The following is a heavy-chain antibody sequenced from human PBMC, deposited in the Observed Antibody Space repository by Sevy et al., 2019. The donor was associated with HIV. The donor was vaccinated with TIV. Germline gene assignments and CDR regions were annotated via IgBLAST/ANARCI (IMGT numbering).Heavy chain of an antibody. V-gene: IGHV3-72*01. D-gene: IGHD6-19*01. Sequence: LTCAASGFIFGDLYMDWVRQAPGKGLKWIGRIRNKAKSSTTEYAASVKGRFTITRDDSKNSLYLQMNSLKTEDTARYYCAAVAADKGYFNIWGRGTLVTVSS. CDR2: IRNKAKSSTT. J-gene: IGHJ2*01. CDR3: AAVAADKGYFNI. CDR1: GFIFGDLY.